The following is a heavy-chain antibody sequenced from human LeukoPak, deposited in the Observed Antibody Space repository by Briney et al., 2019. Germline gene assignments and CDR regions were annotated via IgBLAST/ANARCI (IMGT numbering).Heavy chain of an antibody. Sequence: SETLSLTCTVSGGSISSSSYYWGWIRQPPGKGLEWIGSIYYSGSTYYNPSLKSRVTISVDTSKNRFSLKLSSVTAADTAVYYCARHPPLWFDYWGQGTLVTVSS. CDR3: ARHPPLWFDY. V-gene: IGHV4-39*01. CDR1: GGSISSSSYY. J-gene: IGHJ4*02. CDR2: IYYSGST. D-gene: IGHD3-10*01.